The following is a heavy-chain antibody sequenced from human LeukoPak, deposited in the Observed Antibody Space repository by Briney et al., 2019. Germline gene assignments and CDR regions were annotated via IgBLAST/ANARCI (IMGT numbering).Heavy chain of an antibody. V-gene: IGHV4-39*01. Sequence: SETLSLTCTVSGGSISSSSYYWGWIRQPPGKGLEWTGSIYYSGSTYYNPSLKSRVTISVDTSKNQFSLKLSSVTAADTAVYYCARNIRYCGGDCYQTVFDYWGQGTLVTVSS. J-gene: IGHJ4*02. CDR3: ARNIRYCGGDCYQTVFDY. D-gene: IGHD2-21*01. CDR2: IYYSGST. CDR1: GGSISSSSYY.